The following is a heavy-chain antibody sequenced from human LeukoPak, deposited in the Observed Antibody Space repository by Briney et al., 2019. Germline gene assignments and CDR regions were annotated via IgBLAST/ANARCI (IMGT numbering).Heavy chain of an antibody. D-gene: IGHD3/OR15-3a*01. J-gene: IGHJ4*02. CDR1: GGSISNYF. V-gene: IGHV4-4*07. CDR2: IYTSENT. CDR3: AREATWTGTPYYFDY. Sequence: PSETLSLTXTVSGGSISNYFWSWIRQPAGKGLEWIGRIYTSENTNYNPSLKSRVTVSVDTSKNQFSLRLSSVTAADTAVYYCAREATWTGTPYYFDYWGQGTLVTVSS.